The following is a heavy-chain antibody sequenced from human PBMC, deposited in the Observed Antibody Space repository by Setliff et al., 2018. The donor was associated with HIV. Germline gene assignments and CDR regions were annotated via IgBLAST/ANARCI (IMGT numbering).Heavy chain of an antibody. CDR3: ARDRPHYDYVWGSYPHAFDI. CDR1: GGSISSYY. CDR2: IYTSGST. D-gene: IGHD3-16*02. V-gene: IGHV4-4*07. Sequence: PSETLSLTCTVSGGSISSYYWSWIRQPAGKELEWIGRIYTSGSTNYNPSLKSRVTMSVDTSKNQFSLKLSSVTAADTAVYYCARDRPHYDYVWGSYPHAFDIWGQGTMVTVSS. J-gene: IGHJ3*02.